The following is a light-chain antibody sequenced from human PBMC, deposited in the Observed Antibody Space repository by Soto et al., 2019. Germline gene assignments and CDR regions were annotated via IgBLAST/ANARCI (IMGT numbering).Light chain of an antibody. CDR3: QQRSNWPLT. J-gene: IGKJ4*01. Sequence: EIVLRQSPATLSLSPGERATLSCGASQSVSSYLAWYQQKPGQAPRLLIYDASNRATGIPARFSGSGSGTDFTLTISSLEPEDFAVYYCQQRSNWPLTFGGGTKVDIK. V-gene: IGKV3-11*01. CDR2: DAS. CDR1: QSVSSY.